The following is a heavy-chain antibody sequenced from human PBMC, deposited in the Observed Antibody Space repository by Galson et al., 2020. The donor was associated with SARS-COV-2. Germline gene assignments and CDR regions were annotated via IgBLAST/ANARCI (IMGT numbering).Heavy chain of an antibody. CDR2: IGDRT. J-gene: IGHJ4*02. D-gene: IGHD2-2*01. CDR1: GFTFTTYA. CDR3: ARLGVPANSRNFDS. Sequence: GESLKISCAASGFTFTTYAMTWVRQAPGKGLEWVSTIGDRTYYPDSVRGRFTISRDISTSTLHLQMISLRAEDTAIYYCARLGVPANSRNFDSWGQGTLVTVSS. V-gene: IGHV3-23*01.